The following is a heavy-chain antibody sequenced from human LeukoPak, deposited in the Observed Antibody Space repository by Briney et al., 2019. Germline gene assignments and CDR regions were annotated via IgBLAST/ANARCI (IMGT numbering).Heavy chain of an antibody. CDR2: IYYSGST. CDR1: GGSISSHY. V-gene: IGHV4-59*11. Sequence: PSETLSLTRTVSGGSISSHYWSWIRQPPGKGLEWNGYIYYSGSTNYNPSLKSRVTISVDTSKNQFSLKLSSVTAADTAVYYCARAAAAAGTMLYYYYMDVWGKGTTVTVSS. D-gene: IGHD6-13*01. J-gene: IGHJ6*03. CDR3: ARAAAAAGTMLYYYYMDV.